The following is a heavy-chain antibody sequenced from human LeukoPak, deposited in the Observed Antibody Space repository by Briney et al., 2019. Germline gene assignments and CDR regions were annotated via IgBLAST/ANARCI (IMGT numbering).Heavy chain of an antibody. Sequence: GASVKVSCKASGYTFTSYGISWVRQAPGQGLEWMGWISAYNGNTNYAQKLQGRVTMTTDTSTSTAYMELRSLRSDDTAVYYCARGEVGMINYYYYMDVWGKGTTVTISS. J-gene: IGHJ6*03. CDR2: ISAYNGNT. V-gene: IGHV1-18*01. CDR3: ARGEVGMINYYYYMDV. D-gene: IGHD3-16*01. CDR1: GYTFTSYG.